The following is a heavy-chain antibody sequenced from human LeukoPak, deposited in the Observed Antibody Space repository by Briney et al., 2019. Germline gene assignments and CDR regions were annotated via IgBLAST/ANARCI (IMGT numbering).Heavy chain of an antibody. D-gene: IGHD3-22*01. V-gene: IGHV3-48*03. Sequence: PGGSLRLSCAASGFTFSSYEMNWARQAPGKGLEWVSYISSSGSTIYYADSVKGRFTISRDNAKNSLYLQMNSLRAEDTAVYYCARDRGYYDSSGYYPDYWGQGTLVTVSS. CDR1: GFTFSSYE. CDR3: ARDRGYYDSSGYYPDY. J-gene: IGHJ4*02. CDR2: ISSSGSTI.